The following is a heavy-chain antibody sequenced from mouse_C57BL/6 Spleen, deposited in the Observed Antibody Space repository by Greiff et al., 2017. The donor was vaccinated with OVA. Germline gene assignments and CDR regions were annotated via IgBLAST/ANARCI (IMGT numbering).Heavy chain of an antibody. J-gene: IGHJ2*01. Sequence: QVHVKQPGAELVRPGSSVKLSCKASGYTFTSYWMHWVKQRPIQGLEWIGNIDPSDSETHYNQKFKDKATLTVDKSSSTAYMQLSSLTSEDSAVYYCAYYGSSVDYWGQGTTLTVSS. CDR3: AYYGSSVDY. CDR1: GYTFTSYW. CDR2: IDPSDSET. D-gene: IGHD1-1*01. V-gene: IGHV1-52*01.